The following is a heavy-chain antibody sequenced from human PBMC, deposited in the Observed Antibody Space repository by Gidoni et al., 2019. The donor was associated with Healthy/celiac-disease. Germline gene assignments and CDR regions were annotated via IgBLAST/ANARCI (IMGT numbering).Heavy chain of an antibody. V-gene: IGHV1-46*03. J-gene: IGHJ6*02. CDR3: ARDRHSSSWYPNYYYYYGMDV. Sequence: QVQLVQSGAEVKKPGASVTVSGKASGYNFTSYYMHWVRQAPGHGLAWRGIINPSGGSTSYAQKFQGRVTMTRDTSTSTVYMELSSLRSEDTAVYYCARDRHSSSWYPNYYYYYGMDVWGQGTTVTVSS. CDR2: INPSGGST. CDR1: GYNFTSYY. D-gene: IGHD6-13*01.